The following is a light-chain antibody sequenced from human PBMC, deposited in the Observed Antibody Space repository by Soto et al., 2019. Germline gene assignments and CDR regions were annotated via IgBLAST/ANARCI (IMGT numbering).Light chain of an antibody. CDR1: QSVSSSS. V-gene: IGKV3-20*01. J-gene: IGKJ1*01. CDR3: QQYGSSPPWT. Sequence: EIVLTQSPGTLSLSPGERATLSCRSSQSVSSSSLAWYQQKPGQAPRLLIYGASSRATGIPDRFSGSGSGTDFTLTISRLEPEDCAVYYCQQYGSSPPWTFGQGTKVEIK. CDR2: GAS.